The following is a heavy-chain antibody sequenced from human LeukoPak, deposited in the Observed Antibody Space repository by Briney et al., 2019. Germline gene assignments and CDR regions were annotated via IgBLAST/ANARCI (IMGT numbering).Heavy chain of an antibody. V-gene: IGHV3-23*01. Sequence: GGSLRLSCTASGFSFRSYAMNWVRQTPGKGLEWLSILSGDSDITHYADSVKGRFTISRDNSKNTLYLQMNSLRAEDTAVYYCAKESSSSWYVGWFDPWGQGTLVTVSS. CDR3: AKESSSSWYVGWFDP. CDR1: GFSFRSYA. J-gene: IGHJ5*02. D-gene: IGHD6-13*01. CDR2: LSGDSDIT.